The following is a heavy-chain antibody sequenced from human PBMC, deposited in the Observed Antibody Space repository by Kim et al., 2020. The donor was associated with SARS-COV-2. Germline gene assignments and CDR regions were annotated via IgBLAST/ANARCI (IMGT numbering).Heavy chain of an antibody. CDR2: ISSSGSTI. CDR1: GFTFSSYE. Sequence: GGSLRLSCAASGFTFSSYEMNWVRQAPGKGLEWVSYISSSGSTIYYADSVKGRFTISRDNAKNSLYLQMNSLRAEDTAVYYCARDLHQEAGYGSMDVWGQGTTVTVSS. CDR3: ARDLHQEAGYGSMDV. D-gene: IGHD5-18*01. V-gene: IGHV3-48*03. J-gene: IGHJ6*02.